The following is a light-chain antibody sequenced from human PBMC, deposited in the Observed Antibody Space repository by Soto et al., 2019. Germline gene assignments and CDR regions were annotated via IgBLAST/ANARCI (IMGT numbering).Light chain of an antibody. Sequence: ELTQAPSVSVAPGQTARITCGGSDNGSKPVHWYQQKPGQAPVLVVFDNSDRASGIPERLSGSNSGNTATLTISRVEAGDEADYYYQVWDSSSDRLVVFGGVTKVTVL. CDR3: QVWDSSSDRLVV. J-gene: IGLJ2*01. V-gene: IGLV3-21*02. CDR1: DNGSKP. CDR2: DNS.